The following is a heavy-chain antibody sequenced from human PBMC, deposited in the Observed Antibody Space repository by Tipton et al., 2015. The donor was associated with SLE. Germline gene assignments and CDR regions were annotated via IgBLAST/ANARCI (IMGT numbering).Heavy chain of an antibody. CDR2: ISSSSSYI. D-gene: IGHD3-16*01. CDR1: GFTFSDYY. J-gene: IGHJ4*02. Sequence: SLRLSCAASGFTFSDYYMSWIRQAPGKGLEWVSSISSSSSYIYYADSVKGRFTISRDNAKNSLYLQMNSLRAEDTAVYYCARDFGGSLYFDYWGQGTLVTVSS. V-gene: IGHV3-11*06. CDR3: ARDFGGSLYFDY.